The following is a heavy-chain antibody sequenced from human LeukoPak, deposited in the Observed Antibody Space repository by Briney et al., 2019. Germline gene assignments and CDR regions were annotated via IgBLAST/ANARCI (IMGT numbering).Heavy chain of an antibody. D-gene: IGHD3-22*01. J-gene: IGHJ4*02. CDR2: IYYSGST. Sequence: PSETLSLTCNVSGGSISSYYWSWIRQPPGKGLEWIGYIYYSGSTNYNPSLESRVTISVDTSKNYFSLKLNSVTAADTAVYYCARQDSSAYPADYRGQGTLVTVSS. CDR3: ARQDSSAYPADY. CDR1: GGSISSYY. V-gene: IGHV4-59*08.